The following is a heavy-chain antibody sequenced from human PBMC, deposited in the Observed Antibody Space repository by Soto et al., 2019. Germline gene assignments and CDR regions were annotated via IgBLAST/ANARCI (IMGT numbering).Heavy chain of an antibody. J-gene: IGHJ6*02. CDR1: GYTFTSYD. CDR3: ARAERPVTTRYYGMDV. Sequence: ASVKVSCKASGYTFTSYDINWVRQATGQGLELMGWINPNVGNTGYAQKFQGRVTMTVDTSIVTAYMELSSLRSEDTAVYYCARAERPVTTRYYGMDVWGQGTTVTVSS. CDR2: INPNVGNT. D-gene: IGHD4-4*01. V-gene: IGHV1-8*01.